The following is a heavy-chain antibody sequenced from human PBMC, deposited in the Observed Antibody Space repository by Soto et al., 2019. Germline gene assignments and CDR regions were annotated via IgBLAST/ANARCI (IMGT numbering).Heavy chain of an antibody. CDR2: INWNGGST. CDR1: GFTFDDYG. J-gene: IGHJ3*02. Sequence: TGGSLRLSCAASGFTFDDYGMSWVRQAPGKGLEWVSGINWNGGSTGYADTVKGRFTISRDNAKNSLYLKMNSLRAEDTALYHCARGRLYYYDSSGSRDDVFDIWGQGTMVTVSS. CDR3: ARGRLYYYDSSGSRDDVFDI. D-gene: IGHD3-22*01. V-gene: IGHV3-20*01.